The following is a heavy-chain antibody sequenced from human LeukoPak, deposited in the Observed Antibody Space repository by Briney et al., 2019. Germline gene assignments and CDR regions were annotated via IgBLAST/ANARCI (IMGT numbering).Heavy chain of an antibody. Sequence: SETLSLTCTVSGDSISSSSYYWGWIRQPPGKGQEWIGSIYYSGSTYYNPSLKSRDTISVDTSKNQFSLKLSSVTAADTAVYYCARDVTAAFDYWGQGTLVTVSS. CDR2: IYYSGST. D-gene: IGHD6-13*01. CDR1: GDSISSSSYY. J-gene: IGHJ4*02. V-gene: IGHV4-39*07. CDR3: ARDVTAAFDY.